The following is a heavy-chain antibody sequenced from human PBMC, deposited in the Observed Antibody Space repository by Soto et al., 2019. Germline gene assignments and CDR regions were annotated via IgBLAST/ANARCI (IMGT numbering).Heavy chain of an antibody. CDR1: GGSISSGGYY. Sequence: SETLSLTCTVSGGSISSGGYYWSWIRQHPGKGLEWIGYIYYSGSTYYNPSLKSRVTISVDTSKNQFSLKLSSVTAADTAVYYCAILYYDILTGTYYFDYWGQGTLVTSPQ. CDR3: AILYYDILTGTYYFDY. D-gene: IGHD3-9*01. V-gene: IGHV4-31*03. CDR2: IYYSGST. J-gene: IGHJ4*02.